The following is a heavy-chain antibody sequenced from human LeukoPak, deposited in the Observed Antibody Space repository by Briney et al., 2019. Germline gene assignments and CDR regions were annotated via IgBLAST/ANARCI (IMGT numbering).Heavy chain of an antibody. Sequence: PGGSLRLSCAASGFTVSSNYLSWDRQAPGMGLEWVSVIYSGGGTYYADSVKGRFTISRDNSKNTLYLQMNSLRAEDTAVYYCATPWAYESGYYYPGGYWGQGTLVTVSS. CDR3: ATPWAYESGYYYPGGY. D-gene: IGHD3-3*01. V-gene: IGHV3-53*01. CDR1: GFTVSSNY. CDR2: IYSGGGT. J-gene: IGHJ4*02.